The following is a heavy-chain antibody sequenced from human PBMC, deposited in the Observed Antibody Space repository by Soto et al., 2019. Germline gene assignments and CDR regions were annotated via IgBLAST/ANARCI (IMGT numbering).Heavy chain of an antibody. Sequence: QVQLAQSGAEVKKPGSSVRVSCPTSRGTFNTSPISWMRQAPGQGLEWLGDILPVFGMLNYAQQFQDILNLTADESTTSVCMEVSRLTPEDTAVYFCATPHLRGRHYDVRSPPPASLYPSGIGVWGQGTTVIVSS. V-gene: IGHV1-69*01. CDR1: RGTFNTSP. CDR2: ILPVFGML. J-gene: IGHJ6*02. CDR3: ATPHLRGRHYDVRSPPPASLYPSGIGV. D-gene: IGHD3-3*01.